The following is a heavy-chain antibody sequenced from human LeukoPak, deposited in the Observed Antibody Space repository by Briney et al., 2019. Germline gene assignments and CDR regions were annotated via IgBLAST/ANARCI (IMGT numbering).Heavy chain of an antibody. V-gene: IGHV1-2*02. J-gene: IGHJ4*02. Sequence: ASVKVSCKASGYTFTKYGINWVRQAPGQGLEWMGWINPNSGGTNYAQKFQGRVTMTRDTSISTAYMELSRLRSDDTAVYYCARDLRGYCSGGSCYSGYYFDYWGQGTLVTVSS. CDR2: INPNSGGT. D-gene: IGHD2-15*01. CDR3: ARDLRGYCSGGSCYSGYYFDY. CDR1: GYTFTKYG.